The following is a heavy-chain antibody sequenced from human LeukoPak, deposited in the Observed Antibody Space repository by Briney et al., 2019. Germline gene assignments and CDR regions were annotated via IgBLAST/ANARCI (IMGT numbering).Heavy chain of an antibody. CDR3: AKDGAVTTLHYYYYMDV. D-gene: IGHD4-11*01. J-gene: IGHJ6*03. Sequence: PGRSLRLSCAASGFTFDDYAMHWVRQAPGKGLEWVSGISWNSGSIGYADSVKGRFTISRDNAKNSLYLQMSSLRAEDTALYYCAKDGAVTTLHYYYYMDVWGKGTTVTVSS. CDR2: ISWNSGSI. CDR1: GFTFDDYA. V-gene: IGHV3-9*01.